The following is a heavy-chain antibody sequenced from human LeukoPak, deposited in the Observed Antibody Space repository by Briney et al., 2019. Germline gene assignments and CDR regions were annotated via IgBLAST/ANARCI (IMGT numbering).Heavy chain of an antibody. V-gene: IGHV3-13*01. CDR3: ARSKSYSSGWTDFDC. Sequence: GGSLRLSCAASGFSFSSHDMHWVRQPTGRGLEWVSVIGTAGNTYYTDSVKGRFTISRENAKNSLYLQMDNLRAEDTAVYYCARSKSYSSGWTDFDCWGQGTLVTVSS. CDR2: IGTAGNT. D-gene: IGHD6-19*01. CDR1: GFSFSSHD. J-gene: IGHJ4*02.